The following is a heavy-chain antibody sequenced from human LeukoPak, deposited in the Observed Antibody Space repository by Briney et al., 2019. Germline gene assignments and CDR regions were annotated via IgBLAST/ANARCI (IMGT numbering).Heavy chain of an antibody. CDR2: INHSGST. J-gene: IGHJ5*02. V-gene: IGHV4-34*01. Sequence: PSETLSLTCAVYGGSFSYYYWSWIRQPPGKTLEWIGEINHSGSTNYNPSLKSRVTISVDTSKNQFSLKLSSVPAADTAVYYCAIRKYYDILTGYRKIPTSGFDPWGQGTLVTVSS. CDR3: AIRKYYDILTGYRKIPTSGFDP. CDR1: GGSFSYYY. D-gene: IGHD3-9*01.